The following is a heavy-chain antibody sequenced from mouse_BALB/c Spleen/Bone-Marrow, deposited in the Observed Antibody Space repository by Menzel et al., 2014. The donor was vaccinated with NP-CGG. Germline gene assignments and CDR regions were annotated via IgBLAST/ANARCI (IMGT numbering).Heavy chain of an antibody. CDR1: GFTFSSFG. Sequence: EVQGVESGEGLVQPGGSRKVSCAASGFTFSSFGMHWVRQAPEKGLEWVAYISSGSSTIYYADTVKGRFTISRDNPKNTLFLQMTSLRSEDTAMYYCARSTMITTGYYYAMDYWGQGTSVTVSS. V-gene: IGHV5-17*02. CDR2: ISSGSSTI. J-gene: IGHJ4*01. D-gene: IGHD2-4*01. CDR3: ARSTMITTGYYYAMDY.